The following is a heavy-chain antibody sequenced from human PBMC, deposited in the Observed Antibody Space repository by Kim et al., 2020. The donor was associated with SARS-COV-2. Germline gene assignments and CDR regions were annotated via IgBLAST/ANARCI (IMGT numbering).Heavy chain of an antibody. J-gene: IGHJ4*02. CDR1: GFTFSSYA. CDR3: AKDPGRARVGQQLALYYFDY. D-gene: IGHD6-13*01. CDR2: ISGSGGST. Sequence: GGSLRLSCAASGFTFSSYAMSWVRQAPGKGLEWVSAISGSGGSTYYADSVKGRFTISRDNSKNTLYLQMNSLRAEDTAVYYCAKDPGRARVGQQLALYYFDYWGQGTLVTVSS. V-gene: IGHV3-23*01.